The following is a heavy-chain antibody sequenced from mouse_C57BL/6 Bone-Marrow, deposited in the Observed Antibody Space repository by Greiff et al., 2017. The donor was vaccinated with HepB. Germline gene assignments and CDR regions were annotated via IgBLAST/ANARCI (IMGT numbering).Heavy chain of an antibody. J-gene: IGHJ4*01. V-gene: IGHV1-82*01. D-gene: IGHD1-1*01. CDR1: GYAFSSSW. CDR3: ASVVATDYAMDY. Sequence: VQLQESGPELVKPGASVKISCKASGYAFSSSWMNWVKQRPGKGLEWIGRIYPGDGDTNYNGKFKGKATLTADKSSSTAYMQLSSLTSEDSAVYFCASVVATDYAMDYWGQGTSVTVSS. CDR2: IYPGDGDT.